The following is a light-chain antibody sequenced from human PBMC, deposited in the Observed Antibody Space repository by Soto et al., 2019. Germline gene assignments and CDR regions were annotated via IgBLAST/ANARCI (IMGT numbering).Light chain of an antibody. CDR3: TSYAGGNNV. V-gene: IGLV2-8*01. J-gene: IGLJ1*01. CDR2: EVN. CDR1: STDVGGYDY. Sequence: QSALTQPPSASGSPGQSVTISCTGTSTDVGGYDYVSWYQQHPGKVPKLMIYEVNKRPSGVPDRFSGSKSGNTASLTVSGLQPEDEAHYYCTSYAGGNNVFGTGTKLTVL.